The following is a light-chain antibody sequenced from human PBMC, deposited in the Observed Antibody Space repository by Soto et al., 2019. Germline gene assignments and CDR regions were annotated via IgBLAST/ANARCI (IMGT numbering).Light chain of an antibody. CDR1: SNDVGKYNL. CDR2: EDS. CDR3: SSYAGSSTLV. J-gene: IGLJ3*02. Sequence: QSALTQPASVSGSPGQSITISCTGTSNDVGKYNLVSWYQQHPDKSPRLLIYEDSQRPSGLSDRFSGSKSGNTASLTISGLQAEDEADYYCSSYAGSSTLVFGGGTQLTVL. V-gene: IGLV2-23*01.